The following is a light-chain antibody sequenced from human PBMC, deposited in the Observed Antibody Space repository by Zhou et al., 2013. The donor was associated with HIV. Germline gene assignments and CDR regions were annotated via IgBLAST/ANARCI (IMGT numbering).Light chain of an antibody. CDR1: QTINNW. Sequence: DIQMTQSPSTLSASVGDRVTITCRASQTINNWLAWYQQKPGKAPNLLIYKTSSLESGVPSRFSGSGSGTEFTLTISSLQPDDFATYFCQQYGSYPWTFGQGTKVEI. CDR3: QQYGSYPWT. CDR2: KTS. J-gene: IGKJ1*01. V-gene: IGKV1-5*03.